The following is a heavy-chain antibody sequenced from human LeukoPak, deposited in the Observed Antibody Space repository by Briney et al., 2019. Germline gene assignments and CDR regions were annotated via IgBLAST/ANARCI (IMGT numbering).Heavy chain of an antibody. CDR2: IYPRDSDT. V-gene: IGHV5-51*01. Sequence: RESLKISCTASGYDFANSWIGWVRQMPGKGLEWMGIIYPRDSDTIYSPSFQGQVIISADKSIRTAYLQRSSLTASDTAIYYCARGERAMATRKAGFDYWGQGTLVTVSS. D-gene: IGHD5-24*01. J-gene: IGHJ4*02. CDR3: ARGERAMATRKAGFDY. CDR1: GYDFANSW.